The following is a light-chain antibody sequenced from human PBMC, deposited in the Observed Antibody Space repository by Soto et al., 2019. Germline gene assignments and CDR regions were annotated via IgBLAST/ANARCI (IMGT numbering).Light chain of an antibody. CDR2: DVS. J-gene: IGLJ1*01. CDR1: SNDVGGYNY. CDR3: SSYRASSTTHYV. V-gene: IGLV2-14*03. Sequence: QSALTQPASLSGSPGQSITISCTGTSNDVGGYNYVSWYQQHPGKAPNLMIYDVSNRPSGVSNRFSGSKSGNTASLTISGLQAEDEADYYCSSYRASSTTHYVFGTGTKVTVL.